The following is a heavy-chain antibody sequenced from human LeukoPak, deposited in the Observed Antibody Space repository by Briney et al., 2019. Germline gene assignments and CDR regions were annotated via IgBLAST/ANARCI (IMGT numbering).Heavy chain of an antibody. D-gene: IGHD3-22*01. CDR1: GFTFSSYG. J-gene: IGHJ4*02. CDR2: ISGSGSYT. Sequence: GALRLSCAASGFTFSSYGMSWVRQAPGKGLEWVSAISGSGSYTDYADSVKGRFTISKDNSKNTLYMRMSSLRAEDTAVYFCAKRRYDSSGHFDSWGQGTLVTVSS. V-gene: IGHV3-23*01. CDR3: AKRRYDSSGHFDS.